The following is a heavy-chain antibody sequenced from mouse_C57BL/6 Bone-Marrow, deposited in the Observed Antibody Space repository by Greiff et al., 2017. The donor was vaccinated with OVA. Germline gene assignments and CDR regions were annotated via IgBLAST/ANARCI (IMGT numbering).Heavy chain of an antibody. CDR3: ARWSYRAGFAY. D-gene: IGHD3-1*01. Sequence: QVQLQQPGAELVRPGSSVKLSCKASGYTFTSYWMHWVKQRPIQGLEWIGNIDPSDSETHYNQKFKDKATLTVDKSSSTAYMQLSSLTSEDSAVYYCARWSYRAGFAYWGQGTLVTVSA. V-gene: IGHV1-52*01. CDR1: GYTFTSYW. J-gene: IGHJ3*01. CDR2: IDPSDSET.